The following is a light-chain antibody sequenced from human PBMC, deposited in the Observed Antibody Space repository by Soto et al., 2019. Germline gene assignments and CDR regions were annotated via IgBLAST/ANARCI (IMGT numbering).Light chain of an antibody. CDR1: QSISSY. J-gene: IGKJ1*01. CDR3: QQYNSYSRT. V-gene: IGKV1-39*01. Sequence: DIQMTQSPSSLSASVGDRVTITCRASQSISSYLNWYQQKPGKAPKLLIYAASSLQSGVPSRFSGSGSGTDFTLTISSLQPDDFATYYCQQYNSYSRTFGQGTKVDTK. CDR2: AAS.